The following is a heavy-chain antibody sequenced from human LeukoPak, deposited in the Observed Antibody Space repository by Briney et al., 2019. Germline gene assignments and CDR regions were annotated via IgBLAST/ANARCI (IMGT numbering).Heavy chain of an antibody. CDR3: ARAGYDYVWGSYLKNWFDP. Sequence: PSETLSLTCAVYGGSFSGYYWSWLRQPPGKGLEWIGEINHSGSTNYNPSLTSRVTISVDTSKNQFSLKLSSVTAADTAVYYCARAGYDYVWGSYLKNWFDPWGQGTLVTVSS. CDR2: INHSGST. D-gene: IGHD3-16*02. V-gene: IGHV4-34*01. J-gene: IGHJ5*02. CDR1: GGSFSGYY.